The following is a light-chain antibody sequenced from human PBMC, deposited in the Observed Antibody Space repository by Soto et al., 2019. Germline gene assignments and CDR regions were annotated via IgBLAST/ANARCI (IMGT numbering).Light chain of an antibody. CDR2: AIS. CDR3: PQYGSSPNT. J-gene: IGKJ1*01. V-gene: IGKV3-20*01. Sequence: VWTHSPCTLSLSPGERATLSCSAIQSVGSGYLAWYQQKSGQAPRLLIYAISNRATGIPDRFSGGGSGTDFTLTISRLEPEDFALYYCPQYGSSPNTFGQGTKVDIK. CDR1: QSVGSGY.